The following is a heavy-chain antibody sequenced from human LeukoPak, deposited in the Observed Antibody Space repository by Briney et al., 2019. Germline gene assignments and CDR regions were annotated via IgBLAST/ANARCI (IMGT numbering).Heavy chain of an antibody. CDR1: GFTFSSYS. CDR3: ARDRGADSSSWYSYY. J-gene: IGHJ4*02. CDR2: ISISSSTI. D-gene: IGHD6-13*01. Sequence: GGSLRLSCAASGFTFSSYSMNWVRKAPGKGLEWVSYISISSSTIYYADSVKGRFTISRTNAKSSLSLQMTSLRAEDTAVYYCARDRGADSSSWYSYYWGQGTLVTVSS. V-gene: IGHV3-48*01.